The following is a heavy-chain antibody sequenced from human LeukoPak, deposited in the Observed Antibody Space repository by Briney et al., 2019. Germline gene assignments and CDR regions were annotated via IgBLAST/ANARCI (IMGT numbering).Heavy chain of an antibody. CDR1: GDTFSD. D-gene: IGHD3-9*01. Sequence: VASVKVSCRAFGDTFSDMNWVRQAPGQGLEWMGWINTNTGNPTYVQGFRGRFVFSLDTSVNTAYLQISSLKADDTAVYYCARGDWVAWGQGTLVTVSA. CDR2: INTNTGNP. CDR3: ARGDWVA. J-gene: IGHJ4*02. V-gene: IGHV7-4-1*02.